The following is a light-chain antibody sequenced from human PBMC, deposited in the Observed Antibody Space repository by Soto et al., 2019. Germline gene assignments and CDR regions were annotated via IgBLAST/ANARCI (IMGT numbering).Light chain of an antibody. V-gene: IGKV1-6*01. CDR1: QVIRND. CDR3: LHDYNYPRT. Sequence: AIQMTQSPSSLSASVGDRVTIPCRARQVIRNDLDWYQQKPGKAPKLLIYGASNLQSGIPSRFSGSGSGTDFTITISSLQPEDFATYYCLHDYNYPRTFGQGTKVEIK. CDR2: GAS. J-gene: IGKJ1*01.